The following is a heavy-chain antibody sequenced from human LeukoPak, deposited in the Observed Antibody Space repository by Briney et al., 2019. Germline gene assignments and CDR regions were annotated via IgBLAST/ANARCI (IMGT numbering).Heavy chain of an antibody. D-gene: IGHD1-26*01. V-gene: IGHV3-48*01. Sequence: GGSLRLSCAASGFTFSSYSMNWVRQAPGKGLEWASYISSSSTTIYYADSVKGRFTISRDNAKNSLYLQMDSLRAEDTAVYYCAVRGGSYYLDYWGQGTLVTVSS. CDR3: AVRGGSYYLDY. J-gene: IGHJ4*02. CDR2: ISSSSTTI. CDR1: GFTFSSYS.